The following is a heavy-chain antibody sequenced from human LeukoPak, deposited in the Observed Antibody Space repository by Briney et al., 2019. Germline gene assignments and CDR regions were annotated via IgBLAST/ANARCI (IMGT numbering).Heavy chain of an antibody. V-gene: IGHV3-7*01. CDR3: ARALGDDPIDH. CDR1: AFTFRRFW. D-gene: IGHD3-16*01. Sequence: PGGSLRLSCAASAFTFRRFWMTWVRQAPGKGLEWVASVNEGGRERYYVDSVRGRFTISRDNAKNSVYLQMNSLRADDTAVYYCARALGDDPIDHWGQGTLVTVSS. CDR2: VNEGGRER. J-gene: IGHJ4*02.